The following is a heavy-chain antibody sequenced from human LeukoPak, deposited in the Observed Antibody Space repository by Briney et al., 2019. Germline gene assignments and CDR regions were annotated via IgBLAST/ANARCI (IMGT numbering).Heavy chain of an antibody. CDR3: ARRAGGSPFDY. CDR1: GGSISISNYY. V-gene: IGHV4-39*07. Sequence: PSETLSLTCTVSGGSISISNYYWGWIRQPPGKGLEWIGFISYSGSTYYNPSLKSRITISIDTSKNQFSLKLSSVTAADTAVYYCARRAGGSPFDYWGQGTLVTVSS. D-gene: IGHD2-8*02. CDR2: ISYSGST. J-gene: IGHJ4*02.